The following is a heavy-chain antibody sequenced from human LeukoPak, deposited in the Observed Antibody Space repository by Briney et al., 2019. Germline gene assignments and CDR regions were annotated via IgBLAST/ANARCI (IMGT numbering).Heavy chain of an antibody. D-gene: IGHD2-2*01. CDR2: IYSGGST. V-gene: IGHV3-53*01. Sequence: PGGSLRLSCAASGFTVSSNYMSWVRQAPGKGLEWVSVIYSGGSTYYADSVKGRFTISRDNSKNTLYLQMNSLRAEDTAVYYCARAVEYCSNTSCYGGYYYGMDVWGKGTTVTVSS. CDR3: ARAVEYCSNTSCYGGYYYGMDV. J-gene: IGHJ6*04. CDR1: GFTVSSNY.